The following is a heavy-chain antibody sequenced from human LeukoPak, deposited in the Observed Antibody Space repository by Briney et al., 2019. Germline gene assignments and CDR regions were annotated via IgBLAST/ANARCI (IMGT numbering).Heavy chain of an antibody. D-gene: IGHD3-22*01. CDR2: IDHSGST. CDR1: GGSFCGYY. CDR3: ARGPPVYYDNGGYYFFDY. Sequence: SETLSLTCAVNGGSFCGYYWTWIRQSPGKGLEWIGEIDHSGSTNYNPSLKSRVTISVDTSKNQFSLKLSSVTAADTAVYYCARGPPVYYDNGGYYFFDYWGQGTLVTVSS. V-gene: IGHV4-34*01. J-gene: IGHJ4*02.